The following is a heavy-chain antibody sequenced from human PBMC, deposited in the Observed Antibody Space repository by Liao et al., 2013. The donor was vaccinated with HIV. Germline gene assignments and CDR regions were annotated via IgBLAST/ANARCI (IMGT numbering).Heavy chain of an antibody. CDR3: ARGEVGRMGWGFDY. Sequence: QVQLQESGTGLVKPSETLSLTCTVSGGSISSYYWTWIRQPPGKGLEWIGHIYYSGSTNYNSSLKTRVTISVDTSKNQFSLKLSSVTAADTAVYYCARGEVGRMGWGFDYWGQGTLVTVSS. D-gene: IGHD1-26*01. V-gene: IGHV4-59*01. CDR1: GGSISSYY. J-gene: IGHJ4*02. CDR2: IYYSGST.